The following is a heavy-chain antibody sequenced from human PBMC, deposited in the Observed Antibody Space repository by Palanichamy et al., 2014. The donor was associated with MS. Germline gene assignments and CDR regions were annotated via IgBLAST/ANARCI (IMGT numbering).Heavy chain of an antibody. Sequence: QVQLQQWGAGLLKPSETLSLTCAVYGGSFSGYYWSWIRQPPGKGLEWIGEINHGGSTNYNPSLKSRVTISVDTSKNQFSLKLSSVTAADTAVYYCARGGGDGYNNLRAFDPWGQGTLVTVSS. J-gene: IGHJ5*02. CDR2: INHGGST. CDR1: GGSFSGYY. D-gene: IGHD5-24*01. V-gene: IGHV4-34*01. CDR3: ARGGGDGYNNLRAFDP.